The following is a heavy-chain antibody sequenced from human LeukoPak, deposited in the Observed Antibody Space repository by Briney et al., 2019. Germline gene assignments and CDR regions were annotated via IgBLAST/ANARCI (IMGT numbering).Heavy chain of an antibody. Sequence: GGSLRLSCVASGFTFGSYAMSWVRQAPGKGLEWVSGISDSGRSTYDADSVKGRFTISRDNSKNTLYLQMNSLRAEDTAVYYCARGGRTGYCSGGSCYPTYYYGMDVWGQGTTVTVSS. V-gene: IGHV3-23*01. D-gene: IGHD2-15*01. CDR2: ISDSGRST. CDR3: ARGGRTGYCSGGSCYPTYYYGMDV. CDR1: GFTFGSYA. J-gene: IGHJ6*02.